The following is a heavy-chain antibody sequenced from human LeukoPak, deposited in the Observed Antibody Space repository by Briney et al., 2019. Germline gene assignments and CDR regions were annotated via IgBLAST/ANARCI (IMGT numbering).Heavy chain of an antibody. Sequence: GGSLRLSCAASGFTFSSYGMHWVRQAPGKGLEWVAVIWYDGSNKYYADSVKGRFTISRDNSKNTLYLQMNSLRAEDTAMYYCAKSAYDRSGYYRWGQGTLVTVSS. J-gene: IGHJ4*02. CDR1: GFTFSSYG. D-gene: IGHD3-22*01. CDR3: AKSAYDRSGYYR. V-gene: IGHV3-33*06. CDR2: IWYDGSNK.